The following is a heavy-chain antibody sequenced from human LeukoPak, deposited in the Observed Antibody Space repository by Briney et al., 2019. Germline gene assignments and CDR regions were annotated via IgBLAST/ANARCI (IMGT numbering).Heavy chain of an antibody. D-gene: IGHD6-19*01. CDR1: GYTFSDYY. CDR3: ARVGSSGWYVHPTLDY. Sequence: GASVKVSCKASGYTFSDYYIHWVRQAPGQGLEWMAWINPSNGDTNDAQKFQGRVTMTRDTSISTAYMELTRLISDDTAVYYCARVGSSGWYVHPTLDYWGQGTLVTVSS. J-gene: IGHJ4*02. V-gene: IGHV1-2*02. CDR2: INPSNGDT.